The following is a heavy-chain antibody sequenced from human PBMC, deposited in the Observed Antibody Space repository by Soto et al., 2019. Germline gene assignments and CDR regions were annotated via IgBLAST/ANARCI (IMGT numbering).Heavy chain of an antibody. D-gene: IGHD2-21*02. CDR3: ARGGHVVVVTAGLDY. V-gene: IGHV1-46*01. CDR1: GDTFTDYY. Sequence: QVQLMQSGAEVKKPGASVKVSCKASGDTFTDYYIHWVRQAPGQGLEWMGTVNPSGGHTTYAQHLLGRVTMTRDTSTNTLYMELTSLTSDDTASYYCARGGHVVVVTAGLDYWGQGTLVTVSS. CDR2: VNPSGGHT. J-gene: IGHJ4*02.